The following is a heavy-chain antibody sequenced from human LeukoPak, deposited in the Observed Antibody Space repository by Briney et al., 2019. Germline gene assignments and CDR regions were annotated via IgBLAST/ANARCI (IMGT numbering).Heavy chain of an antibody. CDR3: ATAPLYSSSWYFRGYFDD. D-gene: IGHD6-13*01. CDR2: ISYDGSRK. CDR1: GFTFRNFA. V-gene: IGHV3-30*04. J-gene: IGHJ4*02. Sequence: PGKSLRLSCAASGFTFRNFAMHWGRQAPGEGLEWVAVISYDGSRKDYADSAKGRFTISRDNSKNALYLEMNSLTTEDTAVYYCATAPLYSSSWYFRGYFDDWGQGTLVTVSS.